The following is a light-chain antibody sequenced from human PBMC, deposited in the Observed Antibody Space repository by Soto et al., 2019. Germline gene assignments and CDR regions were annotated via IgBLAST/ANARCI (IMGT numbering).Light chain of an antibody. CDR3: CSYAGNYIFV. J-gene: IGLJ3*02. V-gene: IGLV2-11*01. Sequence: QSALTQPRSVSGSPGQSVTISCTGSSSDIGAYNYVSWYQQHPGKAPKLLIYDVTKRPSGVPDRFSGSKSGNTASLTISGLQADDEADYYCCSYAGNYIFVFGGGTKVTVL. CDR2: DVT. CDR1: SSDIGAYNY.